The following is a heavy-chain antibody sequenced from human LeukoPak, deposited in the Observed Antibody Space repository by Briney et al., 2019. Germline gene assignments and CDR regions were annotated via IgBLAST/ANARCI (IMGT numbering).Heavy chain of an antibody. CDR2: IRYDGSNK. CDR1: GFTFSSYG. Sequence: GGSLRLSCAASGFTFSSYGMHWVRQAPGKGLEWVAFIRYDGSNKYYADSVKGRFTISRDNSKNTLYLQMNSLRAEDTAVYYCRYCDSSGNYYGYAFDIWGQGTMVTVSS. J-gene: IGHJ3*02. D-gene: IGHD3-22*01. CDR3: RYCDSSGNYYGYAFDI. V-gene: IGHV3-30*02.